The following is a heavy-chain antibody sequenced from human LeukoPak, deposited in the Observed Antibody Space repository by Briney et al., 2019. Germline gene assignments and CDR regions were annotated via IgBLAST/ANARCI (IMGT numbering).Heavy chain of an antibody. D-gene: IGHD6-13*01. J-gene: IGHJ3*02. CDR3: ARHVAAAAATDAFDI. Sequence: SETLSLTCTVSGGSISSYYWSWIRQPAGKGPEWIGRIYTSGSTNYNPSLKSRVTMSVDTSKNQFSLKLSSVTAADTAVYYCARHVAAAAATDAFDIWGQGTMVTVSS. CDR2: IYTSGST. CDR1: GGSISSYY. V-gene: IGHV4-4*07.